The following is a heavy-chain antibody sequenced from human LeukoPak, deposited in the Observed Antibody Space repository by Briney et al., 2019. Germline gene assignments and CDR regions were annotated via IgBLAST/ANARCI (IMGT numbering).Heavy chain of an antibody. V-gene: IGHV4-4*02. D-gene: IGHD2-15*01. J-gene: IGHJ5*02. CDR2: IYHSGST. CDR3: ARSPPVWVGWFDP. Sequence: SETLSLTCAVSGGSISSSNWWSWVRQPPGKGLEWIGEIYHSGSTNYNPSLKSRVTISVDKSKNQFSLKLSSVTAADTAVYYCARSPPVWVGWFDPWGQGTLVTVSS. CDR1: GGSISSSNW.